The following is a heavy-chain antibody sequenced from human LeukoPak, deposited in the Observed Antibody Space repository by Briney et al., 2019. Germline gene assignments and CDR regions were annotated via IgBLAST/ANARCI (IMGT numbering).Heavy chain of an antibody. CDR2: INPSGGST. Sequence: GASVKVSCKASGYTFTSYYMHWVRQAPGQGLEWMGIINPSGGSTSYAQKFQGRVTMTRDTSTSTVYMELSSLRSEDTAVYYCAREEIQDFREYRRGIDYWGQGTLVTVSS. V-gene: IGHV1-46*01. CDR3: AREEIQDFREYRRGIDY. J-gene: IGHJ4*02. D-gene: IGHD2/OR15-2a*01. CDR1: GYTFTSYY.